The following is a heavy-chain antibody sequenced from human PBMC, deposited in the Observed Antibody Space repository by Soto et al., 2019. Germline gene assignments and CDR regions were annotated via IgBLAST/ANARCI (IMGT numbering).Heavy chain of an antibody. CDR3: ARGSGSYYGFDY. Sequence: GGSLRLSCAASGFTFSSYGMHWVRQAPGKGLEWVAVIWYDGSNKYYADSVKGRFTISRDNSKNTLYLQMNSLRAEDTAVYYCARGSGSYYGFDYWGQGTLVTVYS. J-gene: IGHJ4*02. CDR2: IWYDGSNK. D-gene: IGHD1-26*01. CDR1: GFTFSSYG. V-gene: IGHV3-33*01.